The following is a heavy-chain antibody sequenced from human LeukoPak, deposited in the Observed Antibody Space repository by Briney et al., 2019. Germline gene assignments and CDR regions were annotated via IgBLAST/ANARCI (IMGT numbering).Heavy chain of an antibody. J-gene: IGHJ4*02. V-gene: IGHV4-59*08. CDR3: ARLTSLTHFDY. CDR1: GGSISSNY. CDR2: IYYSGYT. D-gene: IGHD1-14*01. Sequence: SETLSLTCTVSGGSISSNYWSWIRQPPGKGLEWIGFIYYSGYTNYNPSLKSRVTISVDTSKNQFSLKLSSVTAADTAVYYCARLTSLTHFDYWGQGTLVPVSS.